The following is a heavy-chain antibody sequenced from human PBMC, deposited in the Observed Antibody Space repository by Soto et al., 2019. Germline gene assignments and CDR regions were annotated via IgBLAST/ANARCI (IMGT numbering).Heavy chain of an antibody. D-gene: IGHD1-7*01. J-gene: IGHJ3*02. V-gene: IGHV3-23*01. CDR2: ITGTGGTT. CDR1: GFTFSSYS. Sequence: EVQLLESGGGLVQPGGSLRLSCAASGFTFSSYSMSWVRQAPGKGLEWVSHITGTGGTTYYADSVKGRFTISRDTSRNTLYLQMNSLRAEDTALYFCAKCMQVNWNYDAFHIWGQGTVVTVSS. CDR3: AKCMQVNWNYDAFHI.